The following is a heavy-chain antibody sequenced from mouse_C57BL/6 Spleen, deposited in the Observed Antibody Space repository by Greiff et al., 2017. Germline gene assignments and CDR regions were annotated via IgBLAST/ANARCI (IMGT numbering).Heavy chain of an antibody. Sequence: QVQLQQSGAELARPGASVKLSCKASGYTFTSYGISWVKQRTGQGLEWIGEIYPRSGNTYYNEKFKGKATLPADKSSSTAYMEVRSLTSEDSAVXFCARSDSYGNYVGSAMDYWGQGTSVTVSS. V-gene: IGHV1-81*01. CDR2: IYPRSGNT. CDR3: ARSDSYGNYVGSAMDY. CDR1: GYTFTSYG. J-gene: IGHJ4*01. D-gene: IGHD2-1*01.